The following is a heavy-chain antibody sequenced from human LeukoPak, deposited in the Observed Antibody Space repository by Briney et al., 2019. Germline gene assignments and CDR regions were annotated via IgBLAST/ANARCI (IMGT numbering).Heavy chain of an antibody. J-gene: IGHJ4*02. CDR2: INHSGSA. Sequence: SETLSLTCAVYGGSFSGYYWSWIRQPPGKGLEWIGEINHSGSANYDPSLKSRVTISVDTSKNQFSLRLSSVTATDTAVYYCALRDSSGYYPDYWGQGTLVTVSS. CDR1: GGSFSGYY. V-gene: IGHV4-34*01. D-gene: IGHD3-22*01. CDR3: ALRDSSGYYPDY.